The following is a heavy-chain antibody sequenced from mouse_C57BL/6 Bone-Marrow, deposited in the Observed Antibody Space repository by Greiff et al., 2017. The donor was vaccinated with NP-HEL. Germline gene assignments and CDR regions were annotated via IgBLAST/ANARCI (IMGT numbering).Heavy chain of an antibody. Sequence: VQLQQPGAELVKPGASVKLSCKASGYTFTSYWMHWVKQRPGRGLEWSGRIDPNDGGTKYNEKFKSKATMTVDKPSSTAYMQLSSLTSEDSAVYYCARGGWDYWGQGTTLTVSS. V-gene: IGHV1-72*01. D-gene: IGHD1-1*02. CDR3: ARGGWDY. CDR1: GYTFTSYW. CDR2: IDPNDGGT. J-gene: IGHJ2*01.